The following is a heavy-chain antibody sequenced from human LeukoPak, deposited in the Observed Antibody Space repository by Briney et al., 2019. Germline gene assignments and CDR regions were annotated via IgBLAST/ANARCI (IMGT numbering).Heavy chain of an antibody. D-gene: IGHD2-2*02. J-gene: IGHJ5*02. V-gene: IGHV1-69*13. CDR3: ARDHPYCSSTSCYRGWFDP. Sequence: SVKVSCKASGYTFTSYDINWVRQATGQGLEWMGGIIPIFGTANYAQKFQGRVTITADESTSTAYMELSSLRSEDTAVYYCARDHPYCSSTSCYRGWFDPWGQGTLVTVSS. CDR1: GYTFTSYD. CDR2: IIPIFGTA.